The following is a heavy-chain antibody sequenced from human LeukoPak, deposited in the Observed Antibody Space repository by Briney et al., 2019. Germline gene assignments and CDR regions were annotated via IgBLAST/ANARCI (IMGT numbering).Heavy chain of an antibody. CDR1: GYIFTNYY. CDR3: ARHVSSSGEDS. CDR2: INPRSGGT. Sequence: ASVTVSCTASGYIFTNYYMHWVRQAPGQGLEWMGWINPRSGGTNFAQKFQGRVTMTRDTSISAAYMELSRLRSDDTAVYYCARHVSSSGEDSWGQGTLVTVSS. D-gene: IGHD2-21*01. V-gene: IGHV1-2*02. J-gene: IGHJ4*02.